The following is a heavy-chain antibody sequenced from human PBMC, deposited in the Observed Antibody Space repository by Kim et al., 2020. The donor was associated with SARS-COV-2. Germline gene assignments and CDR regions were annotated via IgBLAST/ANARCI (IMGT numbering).Heavy chain of an antibody. V-gene: IGHV3-23*03. J-gene: IGHJ6*02. CDR2: IYSGGSST. Sequence: GGSLRLSCAASGFTFSSYAMSWVRQAPGKGLEWVSVIYSGGSSTYYADSVKGRFTISRDNSKNTLYLQMNSLRAEDTAVYYCANAIGSGVPRYGMDVWGQGTTVTVSS. CDR3: ANAIGSGVPRYGMDV. CDR1: GFTFSSYA. D-gene: IGHD3-10*01.